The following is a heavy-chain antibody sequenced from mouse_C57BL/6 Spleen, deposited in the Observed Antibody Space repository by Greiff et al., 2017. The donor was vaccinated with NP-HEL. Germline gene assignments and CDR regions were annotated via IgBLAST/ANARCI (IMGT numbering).Heavy chain of an antibody. CDR3: ARERLRQGFAY. J-gene: IGHJ3*01. CDR2: IDPSDSYT. D-gene: IGHD2-4*01. Sequence: QVQLQQPGAELVMPGASVKLSCKASGYTFTSYWMHWVKQRPGQGLEWIGEIDPSDSYTNYNQKFKGKSTLTVDKSSSTAYMQLSSLTSEDSAVYYCARERLRQGFAYWGQGTLVTVSA. CDR1: GYTFTSYW. V-gene: IGHV1-69*01.